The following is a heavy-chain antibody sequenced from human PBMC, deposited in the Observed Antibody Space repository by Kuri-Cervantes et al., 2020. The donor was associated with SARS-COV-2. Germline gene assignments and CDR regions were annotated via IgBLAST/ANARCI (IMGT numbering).Heavy chain of an antibody. V-gene: IGHV3-23*01. CDR3: EKEEFFYGSGRHFDY. CDR2: ISGSGGRT. Sequence: GGSLRPACAASGFTFSSYAMSWVRQAPGKGLEWVSAISGSGGRTYYADSVKGRFTISRDNSKNTLYLQMNSLRAEDTAVYYCEKEEFFYGSGRHFDYWGQGTLVTVSS. CDR1: GFTFSSYA. D-gene: IGHD3-10*01. J-gene: IGHJ4*02.